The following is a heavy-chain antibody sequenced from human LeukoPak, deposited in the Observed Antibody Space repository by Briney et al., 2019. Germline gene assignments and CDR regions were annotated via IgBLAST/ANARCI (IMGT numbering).Heavy chain of an antibody. Sequence: SETLSLTCTVSGGSISSYYWSWIRQPPGKGLEWIGYIYYSGSTNYNPSLKSRVTISVDTSKNQFSLKLSSVTAADTAVYYRARGNYERDYWGQGTLVTVSS. V-gene: IGHV4-59*01. J-gene: IGHJ4*02. D-gene: IGHD1-7*01. CDR3: ARGNYERDY. CDR1: GGSISSYY. CDR2: IYYSGST.